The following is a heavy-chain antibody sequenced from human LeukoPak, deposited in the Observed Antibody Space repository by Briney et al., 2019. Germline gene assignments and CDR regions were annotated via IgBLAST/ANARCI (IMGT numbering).Heavy chain of an antibody. Sequence: GGSLRLSCAASGFTFSIYAMCWVGQAPGKGLEWVSGISGGGDTTHYTDSVKGRFTISRDNSKNTLYLQMDTLRAEDTAVYYCASIAVAGDFDYWGQGTLVTVSS. CDR3: ASIAVAGDFDY. V-gene: IGHV3-23*01. D-gene: IGHD6-19*01. CDR2: ISGGGDTT. J-gene: IGHJ4*02. CDR1: GFTFSIYA.